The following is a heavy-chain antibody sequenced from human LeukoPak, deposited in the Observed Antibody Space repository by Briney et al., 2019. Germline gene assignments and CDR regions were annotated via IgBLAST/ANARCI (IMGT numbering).Heavy chain of an antibody. D-gene: IGHD3-22*01. CDR1: GYSISSGYY. CDR2: INHSGST. Sequence: PSETLSLTCTVSGYSISSGYYWGWIRQPPGKGLEWIGEINHSGSTNYNPSLKSRVTISVDTSKNLFSLKLSSVTAADTAVYYCARTTYYYDSSGWYYFDYWGQGTLVTVSS. V-gene: IGHV4-38-2*02. J-gene: IGHJ4*02. CDR3: ARTTYYYDSSGWYYFDY.